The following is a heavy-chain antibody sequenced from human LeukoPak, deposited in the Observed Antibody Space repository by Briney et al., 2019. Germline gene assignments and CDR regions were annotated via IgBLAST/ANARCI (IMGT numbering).Heavy chain of an antibody. D-gene: IGHD3-10*01. V-gene: IGHV1-69*04. CDR1: GGTFSSYA. Sequence: SVKVSCKASGGTFSSYAISWVRQAPGQGLEWMGRIIPILGIANYAQKFQGRVTMTRDTSITTAYMELSSLRSDDTAVYYCARNWAGSDYWGQGTLVTVSS. CDR2: IIPILGIA. J-gene: IGHJ4*02. CDR3: ARNWAGSDY.